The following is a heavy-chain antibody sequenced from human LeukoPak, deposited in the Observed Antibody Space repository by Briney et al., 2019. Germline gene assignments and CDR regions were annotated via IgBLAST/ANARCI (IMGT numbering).Heavy chain of an antibody. Sequence: SETLSLTCTVSGGSISSSSYYWGWIRQPPGKGLEWIGSIYYSGSTYYNPSLKSRVTISVDTSKNQFSLKLSSVTAADTAVYYCARQYYDSSGYYPFDYWGQGTPVTVSS. J-gene: IGHJ4*02. D-gene: IGHD3-22*01. CDR1: GGSISSSSYY. CDR2: IYYSGST. CDR3: ARQYYDSSGYYPFDY. V-gene: IGHV4-39*01.